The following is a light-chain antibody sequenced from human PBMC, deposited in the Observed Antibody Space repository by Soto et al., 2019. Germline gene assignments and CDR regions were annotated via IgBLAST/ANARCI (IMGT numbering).Light chain of an antibody. V-gene: IGKV3-15*01. Sequence: EVVLTQSPATLSVSPGERATLSCGACQSVSSNLAWYQQKPGQAPRLLIYGASTRATGIPARFSGSGSGTDFALTISSLEPEDFAVYYCQQYGRSPWTFGQGTKVDIK. J-gene: IGKJ1*01. CDR1: QSVSSN. CDR3: QQYGRSPWT. CDR2: GAS.